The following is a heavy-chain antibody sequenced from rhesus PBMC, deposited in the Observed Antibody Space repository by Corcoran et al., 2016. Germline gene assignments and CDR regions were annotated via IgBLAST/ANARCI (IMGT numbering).Heavy chain of an antibody. J-gene: IGHJ4*01. V-gene: IGHV3-22*01. D-gene: IGHD2-2*01. Sequence: EVQLVESGGGLVQPGGSLRLSCTGSGFTFSSYSIYWIRQAPGKGLQWVSAINTGGGSTWYTDSVKGRFTISKENAKNTLYLQMNSRRAEDTAVYYCAKGAMWGYYFDYWGQGVLVTVSS. CDR3: AKGAMWGYYFDY. CDR1: GFTFSSYS. CDR2: INTGGGST.